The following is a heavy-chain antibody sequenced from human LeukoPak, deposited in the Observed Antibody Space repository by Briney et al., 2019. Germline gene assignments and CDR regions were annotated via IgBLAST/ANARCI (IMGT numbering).Heavy chain of an antibody. CDR2: INPNSGGT. V-gene: IGHV1-2*02. J-gene: IGHJ5*02. CDR3: ARANYDFWSGYPLNWFDP. D-gene: IGHD3-3*01. Sequence: ASVKVSCKASGYTFTGYYMHWVRQAPGQGLEWMGWINPNSGGTKYAQKFQGRVTMTRDTSISTAYMELSRLRSDDTAVYYCARANYDFWSGYPLNWFDPWGQGTLVTVSS. CDR1: GYTFTGYY.